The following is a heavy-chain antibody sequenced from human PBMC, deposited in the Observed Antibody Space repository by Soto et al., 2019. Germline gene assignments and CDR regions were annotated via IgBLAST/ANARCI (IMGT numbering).Heavy chain of an antibody. CDR2: IYRSGAT. CDR3: ARDSGMIRGSYGVDV. CDR1: GFTVTSND. D-gene: IGHD3-10*01. V-gene: IGHV3-53*01. J-gene: IGHJ6*02. Sequence: GGALRLCCAASGFTVTSNDMTWVRQAPGKGLEWVSVIYRSGATYYPDSVRGRFTASRDYSHNTLYFQMDSLRVEDMAVYYCARDSGMIRGSYGVDVWGPGTTVTVSS.